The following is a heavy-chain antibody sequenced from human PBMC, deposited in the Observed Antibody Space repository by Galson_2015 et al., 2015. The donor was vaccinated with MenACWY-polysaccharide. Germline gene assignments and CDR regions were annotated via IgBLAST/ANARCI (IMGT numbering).Heavy chain of an antibody. CDR2: ILSDRRST. CDR1: GFTFSSSW. CDR3: IRGSQYSANYGGD. D-gene: IGHD6-6*01. V-gene: IGHV3-74*01. Sequence: SLRLSCAASGFTFSSSWMHWVRQAPGQGLVWVSRILSDRRSTSYADSVRGRFTISRDNAKNMLHLQLNGLRGEDTAVYYCIRGSQYSANYGGDWVQGTLVTVSS. J-gene: IGHJ4*02.